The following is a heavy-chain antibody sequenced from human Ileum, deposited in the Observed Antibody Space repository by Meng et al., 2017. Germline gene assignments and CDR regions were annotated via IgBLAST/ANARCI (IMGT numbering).Heavy chain of an antibody. CDR1: GGSFRGYY. D-gene: IGHD2-2*01. Sequence: VEAKQGGAGLLKPSETLSLTWAVYGGSFRGYYWSWIRQPPGKGLEWIGEINHSGSTNYNPSLKSRVTISVDTSKNQFSLKLSSVTAADTAVYYCARFRGQTVVPAVPHGYYFDYWGQGTLVTVSS. CDR2: INHSGST. CDR3: ARFRGQTVVPAVPHGYYFDY. J-gene: IGHJ4*02. V-gene: IGHV4-34*01.